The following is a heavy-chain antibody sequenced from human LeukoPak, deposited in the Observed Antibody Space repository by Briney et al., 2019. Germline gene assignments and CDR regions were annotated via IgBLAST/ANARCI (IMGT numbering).Heavy chain of an antibody. CDR2: ISGSGGST. D-gene: IGHD3-16*01. Sequence: GGSLRLSCAASGFTFSSYAMSWVRQAPGKGLEWVSAISGSGGSTYYAASVKGRFTISIDKSKNQLYLKMNSLSAEDTAVYYCAKGLYDYVWGSPSGYFDYWGQGTLVAVSS. J-gene: IGHJ4*02. V-gene: IGHV3-23*01. CDR1: GFTFSSYA. CDR3: AKGLYDYVWGSPSGYFDY.